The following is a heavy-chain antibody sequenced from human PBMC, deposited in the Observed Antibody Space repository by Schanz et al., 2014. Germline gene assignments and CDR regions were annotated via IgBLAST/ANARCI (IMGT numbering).Heavy chain of an antibody. Sequence: DVHLLESGGGLVQPGGSLRLSCAASEFTFSTDAMSWVRQAPGKGLEWLSVISASGGDTYYADSVKGRFTISRDNSKSTLYLQMSSLRAEDTAVYYCAKGRFGELSAFDIWGQGTMVTVSS. CDR2: ISASGGDT. D-gene: IGHD3-10*01. V-gene: IGHV3-23*01. CDR1: EFTFSTDA. CDR3: AKGRFGELSAFDI. J-gene: IGHJ3*02.